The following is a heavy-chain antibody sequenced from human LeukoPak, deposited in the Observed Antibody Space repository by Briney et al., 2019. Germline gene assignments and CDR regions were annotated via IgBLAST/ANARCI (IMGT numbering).Heavy chain of an antibody. Sequence: GGSLRLSCAASGFTFSSYWMTWVRQAPGKGLEWVANIIPDGSEKYYVDSVKGRFTISRDNAKNSLYLQVNSLRAEDTAVYYCARVEALYNSGSVWAYWGQGTLVTVSS. CDR1: GFTFSSYW. CDR2: IIPDGSEK. CDR3: ARVEALYNSGSVWAY. V-gene: IGHV3-7*01. J-gene: IGHJ4*02. D-gene: IGHD3-10*01.